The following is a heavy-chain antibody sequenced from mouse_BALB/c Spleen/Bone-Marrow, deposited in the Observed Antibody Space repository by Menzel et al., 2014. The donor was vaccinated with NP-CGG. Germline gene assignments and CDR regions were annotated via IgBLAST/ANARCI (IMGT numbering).Heavy chain of an antibody. CDR1: GFTFSSYT. CDR3: TRDLYDGYYYYAMDY. CDR2: ISSGGSYT. V-gene: IGHV5-6-4*01. Sequence: EVKLMESGGGLVKPGGSLKLSCAASGFTFSSYTMSWVRQTPEKRLEWVATISSGGSYTYYPDSVKGRFTISRDNAKNTLYLQMSSLKSEDTAMYYFTRDLYDGYYYYAMDYWGQGTSVTVSS. D-gene: IGHD2-3*01. J-gene: IGHJ4*01.